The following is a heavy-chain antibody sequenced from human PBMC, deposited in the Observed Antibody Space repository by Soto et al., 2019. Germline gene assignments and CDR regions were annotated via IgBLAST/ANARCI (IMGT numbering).Heavy chain of an antibody. CDR1: GFTFSNYA. CDR3: GRGFPGGKGSPPDY. J-gene: IGHJ4*02. Sequence: GGSLRLSCAASGFTFSNYAMTWVRQAPGKGLEWVSGLNGSGGSTSSADSVKGRFAISRDNSKNTLYLQMNSLRDGDTAVYYWGRGFPGGKGSPPDYWGKGTLVTV. V-gene: IGHV3-23*01. D-gene: IGHD3-10*01. CDR2: LNGSGGST.